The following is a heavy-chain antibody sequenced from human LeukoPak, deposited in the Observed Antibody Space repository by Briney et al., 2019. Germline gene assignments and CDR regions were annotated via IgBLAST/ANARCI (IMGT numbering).Heavy chain of an antibody. D-gene: IGHD3-9*01. CDR2: IYSGGST. CDR1: GFTVSSNY. V-gene: IGHV3-53*01. CDR3: AIQYYDILTGYYPLDY. J-gene: IGHJ4*02. Sequence: GGSLRLSCAASGFTVSSNYMSWVRQAPGKGLEWVSVIYSGGSTYYADSVKGRFTISRDNSKNTVYLQMNSLKASDTAMYYCAIQYYDILTGYYPLDYWGQGTLVTVSS.